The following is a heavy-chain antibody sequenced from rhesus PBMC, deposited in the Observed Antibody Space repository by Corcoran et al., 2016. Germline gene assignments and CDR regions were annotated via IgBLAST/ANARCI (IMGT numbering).Heavy chain of an antibody. V-gene: IGHV5-43*01. CDR3: AKDNPGWTGYYFY. J-gene: IGHJ4*01. Sequence: EVQLVQSGAEVKRPGESLRISCKTSGYSFTGSWISWVRQMPGKALEWMGMIYPGDSDTTYSPSFQGQVTISADKSISTACLQWSSLKALDTATYYCAKDNPGWTGYYFYWGQGVLVTVSS. D-gene: IGHD3-3*01. CDR1: GYSFTGSW. CDR2: IYPGDSDT.